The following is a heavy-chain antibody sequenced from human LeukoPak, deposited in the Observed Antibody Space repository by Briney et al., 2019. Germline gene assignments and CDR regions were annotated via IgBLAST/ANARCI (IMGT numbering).Heavy chain of an antibody. CDR3: ARGGAARLHFQN. Sequence: KASETLSLTCTVSGVSISTYYWNWIRQPPGKGLEWIGYIYHSGSTNYNPSLQSRVTISVDTSKNQFSLNLNSVTAADTAVYYCARGGAARLHFQNWGQGTLVTVSS. D-gene: IGHD6-6*01. CDR1: GVSISTYY. J-gene: IGHJ1*01. CDR2: IYHSGST. V-gene: IGHV4-59*01.